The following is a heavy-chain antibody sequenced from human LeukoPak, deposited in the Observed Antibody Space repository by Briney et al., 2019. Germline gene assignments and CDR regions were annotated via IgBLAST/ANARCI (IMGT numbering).Heavy chain of an antibody. CDR1: GGTFSSYA. J-gene: IGHJ4*02. CDR2: IIPILGIA. V-gene: IGHV1-69*04. CDR3: ARDPRDSSGYYYAIDY. Sequence: SVKVSCKASGGTFSSYAISWVRQAPRQGLEWMGRIIPILGIANYAQKFQGRVTITADKATSTAYMELSSLRSEDTAVYYCARDPRDSSGYYYAIDYWGQGTLVTVSS. D-gene: IGHD3-22*01.